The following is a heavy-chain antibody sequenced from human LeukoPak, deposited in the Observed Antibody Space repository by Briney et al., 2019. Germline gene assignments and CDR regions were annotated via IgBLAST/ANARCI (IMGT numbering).Heavy chain of an antibody. J-gene: IGHJ4*02. CDR3: AKPQYCSSTSCYAGNFDY. D-gene: IGHD2-2*01. Sequence: GGSLRLSCAASGFTFSSYAMSWVRQASGKGLEWVSAISGSGGSTYYADSVKGRFTISRDNSKNTLYLQMNSLRAEDTAVYYCAKPQYCSSTSCYAGNFDYWGQGTLVTVSS. V-gene: IGHV3-23*01. CDR1: GFTFSSYA. CDR2: ISGSGGST.